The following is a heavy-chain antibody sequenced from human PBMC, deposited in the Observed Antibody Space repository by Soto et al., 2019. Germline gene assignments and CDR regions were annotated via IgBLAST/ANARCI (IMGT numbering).Heavy chain of an antibody. Sequence: QITLKESGPPLVNPTQTLTLTCTFSGFSLSTSGVGVGWIRQPPGKALEWLALIYWDDDKRYSPSLKSRLTITKDTSKNQVVLTMTNMDPVDTATYYCAHSSREGSGWFGNAFDIWGQGTMVTVSS. CDR2: IYWDDDK. CDR1: GFSLSTSGVG. CDR3: AHSSREGSGWFGNAFDI. V-gene: IGHV2-5*02. J-gene: IGHJ3*02. D-gene: IGHD6-19*01.